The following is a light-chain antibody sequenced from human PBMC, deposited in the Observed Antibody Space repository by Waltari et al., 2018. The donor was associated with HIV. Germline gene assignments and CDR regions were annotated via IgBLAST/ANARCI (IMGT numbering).Light chain of an antibody. CDR2: GAS. V-gene: IGKV3-20*01. CDR1: QSISSSS. J-gene: IGKJ2*01. CDR3: QQHGTSRMT. Sequence: RATLSCRASQSISSSSLAWYQQQRGQAPRLIIYGASSRATGIADRFSGSGSATDFTLIIARLEPEDFAVYYCQQHGTSRMTFGQGTRLEI.